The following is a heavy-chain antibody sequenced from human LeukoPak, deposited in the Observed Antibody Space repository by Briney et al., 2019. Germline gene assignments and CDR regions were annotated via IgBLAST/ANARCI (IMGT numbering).Heavy chain of an antibody. V-gene: IGHV4-4*07. D-gene: IGHD3-3*01. J-gene: IGHJ4*02. CDR3: ASRDYDFWSGYTR. Sequence: SETLSLTCTVSGGSISSYYWSWIRQPAGKGLEWIGRIYTSGGTNYNPSLKSRVTMSVDTSKNQFSLKLSSVTAADTAVYYCASRDYDFWSGYTRWGQGTLVTVSS. CDR2: IYTSGGT. CDR1: GGSISSYY.